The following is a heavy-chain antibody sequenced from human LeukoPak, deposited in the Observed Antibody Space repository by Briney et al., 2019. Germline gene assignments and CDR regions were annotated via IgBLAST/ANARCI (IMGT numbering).Heavy chain of an antibody. V-gene: IGHV3-11*06. CDR3: ARRQVVVVAGANYYYGMDV. Sequence: PGGSLRLSCAASGFTFSDYYMSWLRQAPGKGLEGVSYIISRSTYTNYADSVKGRFTISRDNAKNSLYLQMSSLRAEDTAVYYCARRQVVVVAGANYYYGMDVWGQGTTVTVSS. J-gene: IGHJ6*02. CDR2: IISRSTYT. D-gene: IGHD2-15*01. CDR1: GFTFSDYY.